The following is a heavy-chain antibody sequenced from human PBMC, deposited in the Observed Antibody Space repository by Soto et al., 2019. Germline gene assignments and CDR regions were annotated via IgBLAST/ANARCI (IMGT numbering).Heavy chain of an antibody. J-gene: IGHJ3*02. Sequence: QVQLVQSGAEVKKPGASVKVSCKASGYTFTSYAMHWVRQAPGQRLEWMGWINAGNGNTKYSQKFQGRVTINRDTSASTAYMELSSLRSEDTAVYYCARDIVVVVAAIDDAFDIWGQGTMVTVSS. V-gene: IGHV1-3*01. CDR2: INAGNGNT. CDR1: GYTFTSYA. CDR3: ARDIVVVVAAIDDAFDI. D-gene: IGHD2-15*01.